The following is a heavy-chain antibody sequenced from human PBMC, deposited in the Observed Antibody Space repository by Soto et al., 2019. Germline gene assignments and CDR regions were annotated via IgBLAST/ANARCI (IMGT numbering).Heavy chain of an antibody. CDR2: IGTAGDT. V-gene: IGHV3-13*01. D-gene: IGHD5-12*01. CDR3: ARGAHSGYDPARKMYYYYYGMDV. CDR1: GFTFSSYD. Sequence: QAGGSLRLSCAASGFTFSSYDMHWVRQATGKGLEWVSAIGTAGDTYYPGSVKGRFTISRENAKNSLYLQMNSLRAGDTAVYYCARGAHSGYDPARKMYYYYYGMDVWGQGTTVTVSS. J-gene: IGHJ6*02.